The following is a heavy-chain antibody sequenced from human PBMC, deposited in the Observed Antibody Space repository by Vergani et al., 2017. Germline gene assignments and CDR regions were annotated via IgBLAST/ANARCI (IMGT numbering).Heavy chain of an antibody. CDR3: ARGGWLVPDV. CDR2: ISYSGDT. D-gene: IGHD2-21*02. J-gene: IGHJ4*02. Sequence: QVQLHESGPGLVKPSETLSLTCTVSGDSISPYFWTWIRQPPGQGLEWIGYISYSGDTNCAPSLKSRVSISLDTYKNQFSLQVNSVTPSDTAVYYCARGGWLVPDVWGQGTLVTVSS. CDR1: GDSISPYF. V-gene: IGHV4-59*01.